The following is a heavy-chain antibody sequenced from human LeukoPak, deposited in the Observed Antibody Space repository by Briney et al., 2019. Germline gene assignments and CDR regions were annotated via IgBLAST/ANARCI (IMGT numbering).Heavy chain of an antibody. D-gene: IGHD6-19*01. V-gene: IGHV4-61*01. CDR1: GDSVSSGSYY. CDR2: IYYSGST. J-gene: IGHJ4*02. Sequence: SETLSLTCTVSGDSVSSGSYYWSWIRQPPGKGLEWIGYIYYSGSTNYNPSLKSRVTISVDTSKNQFSLKLSSVTAADTAVYYCARTGERGSGWAIRRSNPHRKYFDYWGQGTLVTVSS. CDR3: ARTGERGSGWAIRRSNPHRKYFDY.